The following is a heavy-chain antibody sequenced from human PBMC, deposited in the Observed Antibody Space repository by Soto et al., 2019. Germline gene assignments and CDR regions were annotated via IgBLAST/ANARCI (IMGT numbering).Heavy chain of an antibody. J-gene: IGHJ4*02. CDR2: INSDGSST. V-gene: IGHV3-74*01. CDR1: GFTFSSYW. D-gene: IGHD3-10*01. CDR3: ARVGGSGVPWGLVAY. Sequence: GGSLRLSCAASGFTFSSYWMHWVRQAPGKGLVWVSRINSDGSSTSYADSVKGRFTISRDNAKNTLYLQMNSLRAEDTAVYYCARVGGSGVPWGLVAYWGQGTLVTVSS.